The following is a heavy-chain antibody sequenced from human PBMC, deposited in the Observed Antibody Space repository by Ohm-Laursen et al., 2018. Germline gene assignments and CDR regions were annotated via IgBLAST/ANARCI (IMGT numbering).Heavy chain of an antibody. J-gene: IGHJ3*02. CDR1: GYSISSGYF. V-gene: IGHV4-38-2*01. Sequence: SDTLSLTCAVSGYSISSGYFWGWIRQPPGKGLEWIGTIYHSGSTYYNPSLKSRVTISVDTSKNQFSLRLGSVTAADTAVYYCARVLRGPDAFDIWGQGTMVTVSS. CDR2: IYHSGST. CDR3: ARVLRGPDAFDI.